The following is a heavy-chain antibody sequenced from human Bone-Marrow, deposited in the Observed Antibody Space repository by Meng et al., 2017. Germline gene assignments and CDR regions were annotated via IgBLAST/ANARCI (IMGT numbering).Heavy chain of an antibody. CDR3: ARVLTFFGVVHNWFDP. V-gene: IGHV1-69*01. CDR1: GGTFSSYA. Sequence: QVQLVQSGGEVKKPGSSVKVSCKASGGTFSSYAISWVRQAPGHGLEWMGGIIPIFGTANYAQKFQGRVTITADESTSTAYMELSSLRSEDTAVYYCARVLTFFGVVHNWFDPWGQGTLVTVSS. D-gene: IGHD3-3*01. CDR2: IIPIFGTA. J-gene: IGHJ5*02.